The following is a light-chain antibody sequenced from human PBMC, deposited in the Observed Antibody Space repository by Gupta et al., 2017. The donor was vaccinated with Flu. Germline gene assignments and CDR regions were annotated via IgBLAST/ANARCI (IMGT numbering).Light chain of an antibody. Sequence: SYELTQPPSVSVSPGQTASITCSGDKLGDKYACWYQQKPGQSPVLVIYQDSKRPAGIPERFSGSNSGNTATLTISGTQAMDEADYYCQAEDSSTVVFGGGTKLTVL. J-gene: IGLJ2*01. CDR3: QAEDSSTVV. CDR2: QDS. V-gene: IGLV3-1*01. CDR1: KLGDKY.